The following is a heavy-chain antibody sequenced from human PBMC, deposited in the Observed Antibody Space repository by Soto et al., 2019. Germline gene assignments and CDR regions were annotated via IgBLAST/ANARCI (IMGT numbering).Heavy chain of an antibody. V-gene: IGHV3-48*01. CDR1: GFTFSSYS. J-gene: IGHJ4*02. CDR2: ISSSSSTI. CDR3: AREEWRYCSSTSCYSFDY. D-gene: IGHD2-2*02. Sequence: GGSLRLSCAASGFTFSSYSMNWVRQAPGKGLEWVSYISSSSSTIYYADSVKGRFTISRDNAKNSLYLQMNSLRAEDTAVYYCAREEWRYCSSTSCYSFDYWGQGTLVT.